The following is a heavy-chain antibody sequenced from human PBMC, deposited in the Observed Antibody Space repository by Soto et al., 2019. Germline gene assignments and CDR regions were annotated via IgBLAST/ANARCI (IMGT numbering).Heavy chain of an antibody. Sequence: EVQLVESGGGLVQPGGSLRLSCAASGFTFSSYSMNWVRQAPGKGLEWVSYISSSSSTIYYADSVKGRFTISRDNAKNSLDMQMNSLRAEETAVYYCARHADRIAPIGWFDPWGQGTLVTVSS. D-gene: IGHD6-13*01. CDR2: ISSSSSTI. J-gene: IGHJ5*02. CDR3: ARHADRIAPIGWFDP. V-gene: IGHV3-48*01. CDR1: GFTFSSYS.